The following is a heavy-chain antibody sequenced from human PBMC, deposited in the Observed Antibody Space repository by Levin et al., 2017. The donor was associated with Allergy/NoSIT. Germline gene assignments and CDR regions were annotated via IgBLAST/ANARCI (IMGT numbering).Heavy chain of an antibody. J-gene: IGHJ2*01. Sequence: PSETLSLTCAVSGGSISSSNWWSWVRQPPGKGLEWIGEIYHSGSTNYNPSLKSRVTISVDKSKNQFSLKLSSVTAADTAVYYCARDGITMSHNWYFDLWGRGTLVTVSS. D-gene: IGHD3-22*01. CDR2: IYHSGST. CDR1: GGSISSSNW. CDR3: ARDGITMSHNWYFDL. V-gene: IGHV4-4*02.